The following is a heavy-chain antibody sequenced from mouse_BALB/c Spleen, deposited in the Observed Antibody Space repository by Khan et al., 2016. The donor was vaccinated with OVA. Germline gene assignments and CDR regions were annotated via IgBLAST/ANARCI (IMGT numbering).Heavy chain of an antibody. V-gene: IGHV9-3-1*01. CDR2: INTYTGEP. Sequence: QIQLVQSGPELKKPGETVKISCKASGYTFTTYGMNWVKQAPGKGLKWMGWINTYTGEPTYVDDFKGRIAFSLETSASTAYLQINSLKNEDTATYFCARVGYSETMDYWGQGTSVTVSS. CDR1: GYTFTTYG. J-gene: IGHJ4*01. D-gene: IGHD2-3*01. CDR3: ARVGYSETMDY.